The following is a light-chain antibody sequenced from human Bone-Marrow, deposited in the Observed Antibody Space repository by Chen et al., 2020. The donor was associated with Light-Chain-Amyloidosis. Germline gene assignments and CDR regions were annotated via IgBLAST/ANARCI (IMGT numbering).Light chain of an antibody. CDR1: QDITTY. Sequence: DIQMTQSPSSLSASVGDTVTIACRASQDITTYLAWYQQKPGRVPQLLIYTASTLQSGVSSRFRGSGSGTDFTLTISSLQPDDLSTYYCQQYNSVPHTFGPGTKVEI. J-gene: IGKJ3*01. CDR3: QQYNSVPHT. V-gene: IGKV1-27*01. CDR2: TAS.